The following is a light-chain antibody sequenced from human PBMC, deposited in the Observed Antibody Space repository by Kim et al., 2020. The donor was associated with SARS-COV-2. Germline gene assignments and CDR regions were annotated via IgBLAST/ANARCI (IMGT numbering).Light chain of an antibody. Sequence: DIQMTQSPSSLSASVGHRVTITCRASQDISNYLAWYQQKPGKVPKVLIYAASTLQSGVPSRFSGSGSATHFTLTISSLQPEDVATYYCQKYNSAPLTFGGGTRVAIK. CDR2: AAS. CDR1: QDISNY. J-gene: IGKJ4*01. CDR3: QKYNSAPLT. V-gene: IGKV1-27*01.